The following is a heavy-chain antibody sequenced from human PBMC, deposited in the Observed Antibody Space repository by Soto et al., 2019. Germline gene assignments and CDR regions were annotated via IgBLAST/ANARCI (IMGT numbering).Heavy chain of an antibody. V-gene: IGHV3-30*03. J-gene: IGHJ5*02. CDR2: ISYDGSNK. Sequence: QVQLVESGGGVVQPGRSLRLSCAASGFTFSSYGIHWVRQAPGKGLEWVAVISYDGSNKYYADSVKGRFTISRDNSKNTLYLQMNSLRTEDTAMYYCALGGIVVTGNWFDPWGQGTLVTVSS. CDR3: ALGGIVVTGNWFDP. D-gene: IGHD3-22*01. CDR1: GFTFSSYG.